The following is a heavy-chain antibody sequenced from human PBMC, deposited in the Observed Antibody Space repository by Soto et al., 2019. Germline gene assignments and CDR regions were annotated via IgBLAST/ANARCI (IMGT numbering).Heavy chain of an antibody. J-gene: IGHJ4*02. Sequence: SGGSLRLSCADSGFTFSSYAMHWVRQAPGKGLEWVAVISYDGSNKYYADSVKGRFTISRDNSKNTLYLQMNSLRAEDTAVYYCASANYYDSSGITDYWGQGTLVTVSS. CDR2: ISYDGSNK. CDR1: GFTFSSYA. CDR3: ASANYYDSSGITDY. V-gene: IGHV3-30-3*01. D-gene: IGHD3-22*01.